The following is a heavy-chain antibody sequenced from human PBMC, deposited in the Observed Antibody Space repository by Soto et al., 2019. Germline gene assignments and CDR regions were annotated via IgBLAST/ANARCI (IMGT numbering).Heavy chain of an antibody. V-gene: IGHV4-4*02. CDR1: GGSISSSYW. CDR2: IYHSGST. Sequence: SETLYLTCAVSGGSISSSYWWSWVRQPPGKGLEWIGEIYHSGSTNYNTSLKSRVTISVDKSKNQFSLKVTSVTAADTAVYYCARVSGSYYYGMDVWGQGTTVTVSS. CDR3: ARVSGSYYYGMDV. J-gene: IGHJ6*02.